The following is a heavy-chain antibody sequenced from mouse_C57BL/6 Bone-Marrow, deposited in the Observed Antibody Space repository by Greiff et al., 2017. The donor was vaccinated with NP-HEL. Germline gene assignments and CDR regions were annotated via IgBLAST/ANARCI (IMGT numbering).Heavy chain of an antibody. CDR1: GYTFTSYW. CDR2: IYPGNSDT. D-gene: IGHD1-1*01. J-gene: IGHJ2*01. Sequence: VQLKESGTVLARPGASVKMSCKTSGYTFTSYWMHWVKQRPGQGLEWIGAIYPGNSDTSYNQKFKGKAKLTAVPSASTAYMELSSLTNEDSAVYYCTRNPLFITTVVADYWGQGTTLTVSS. V-gene: IGHV1-5*01. CDR3: TRNPLFITTVVADY.